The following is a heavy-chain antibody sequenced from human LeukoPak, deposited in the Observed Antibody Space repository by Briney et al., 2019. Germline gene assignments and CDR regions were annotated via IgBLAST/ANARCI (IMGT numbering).Heavy chain of an antibody. Sequence: SETLSLTCTVSGGSISSYYWSWIRLPPGKGLEWIGYLSKSGTTNYSPSLKSRVTIFGDTSKNQFFLKLSSVTAADTAVYYCARARYVNSFYAFDIWGQGTLVTVSS. CDR2: LSKSGTT. J-gene: IGHJ3*02. V-gene: IGHV4-59*01. CDR3: ARARYVNSFYAFDI. CDR1: GGSISSYY. D-gene: IGHD3-9*01.